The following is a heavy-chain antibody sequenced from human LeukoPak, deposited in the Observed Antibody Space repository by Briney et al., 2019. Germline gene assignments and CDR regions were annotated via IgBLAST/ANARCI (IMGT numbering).Heavy chain of an antibody. CDR1: GGSISSGGYY. D-gene: IGHD5-24*01. Sequence: SETLSLTCTVSGGSISSGGYYWSWIRQHPGKGLEWIGYIYYSGSTYYNPSLKSRVTISVDTSKNQFSLKLSSVTAADTAVYYCARKRWLQHNWFDPWGQGALVTVSP. CDR3: ARKRWLQHNWFDP. J-gene: IGHJ5*02. CDR2: IYYSGST. V-gene: IGHV4-31*03.